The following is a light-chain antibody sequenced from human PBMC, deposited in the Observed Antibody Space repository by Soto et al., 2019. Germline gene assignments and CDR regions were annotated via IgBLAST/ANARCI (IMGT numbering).Light chain of an antibody. CDR3: SSYTSSSTLI. J-gene: IGLJ1*01. Sequence: QSALTQPASVSGSPGQSITISCTGTSSGVGDYNYVSWYQQHPGKAPKLMIYEVSNRPSGVSNRFSGSKSGNTASLTISGLQAEDEADYYCSSYTSSSTLIFGTGTKVTVL. V-gene: IGLV2-14*01. CDR1: SSGVGDYNY. CDR2: EVS.